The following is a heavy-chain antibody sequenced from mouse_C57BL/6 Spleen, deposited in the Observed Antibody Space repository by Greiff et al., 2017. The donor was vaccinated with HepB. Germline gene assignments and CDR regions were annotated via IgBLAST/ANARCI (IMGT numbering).Heavy chain of an antibody. CDR3: ARWGTTVVAPDY. D-gene: IGHD1-1*01. Sequence: EVQLQQSGPELVKPGASVKIPCKASGYTFTDYNMDWVKQSHGKSLEWIGDINPNNGGTIYNQKFKGKATLTVDKSSSTAYMDLSSLTSEDSAVYYCARWGTTVVAPDYWGQGTTLTVSS. CDR2: INPNNGGT. V-gene: IGHV1-18*01. CDR1: GYTFTDYN. J-gene: IGHJ2*01.